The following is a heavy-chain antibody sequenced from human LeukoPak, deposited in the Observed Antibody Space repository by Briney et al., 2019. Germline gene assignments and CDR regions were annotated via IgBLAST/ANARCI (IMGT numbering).Heavy chain of an antibody. CDR2: SRNRAKSYTT. CDR3: VRVAYTSDWHFDY. Sequence: PGGSLRLSWPASGFTFGDHYMDWVRQAPGKGRGWVVRSRNRAKSYTTDYAASVRGRFTISRDDSQNSLYLQMRSLKTEDTAVYHCVRVAYTSDWHFDYWGQGTLVTVSS. J-gene: IGHJ4*02. V-gene: IGHV3-72*01. CDR1: GFTFGDHY. D-gene: IGHD6-19*01.